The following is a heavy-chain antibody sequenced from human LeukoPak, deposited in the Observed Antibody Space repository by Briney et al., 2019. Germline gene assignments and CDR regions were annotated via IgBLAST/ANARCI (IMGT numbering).Heavy chain of an antibody. Sequence: SETLSLTCTVSGGSISSYYWSWIRQPPGKGLERIGYIYYSGSTNYNPSLKSRVTISVDTSKNQFSLKLSSVTAADTAVYYCARHVPHDSSGYYPFYFDYWGQGTLVTVSS. V-gene: IGHV4-59*08. CDR3: ARHVPHDSSGYYPFYFDY. J-gene: IGHJ4*02. CDR2: IYYSGST. CDR1: GGSISSYY. D-gene: IGHD3-22*01.